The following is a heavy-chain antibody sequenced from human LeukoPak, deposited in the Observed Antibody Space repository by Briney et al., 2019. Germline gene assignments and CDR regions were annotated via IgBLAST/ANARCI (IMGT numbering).Heavy chain of an antibody. J-gene: IGHJ5*02. CDR3: ARNGQSGFSFDP. Sequence: NPSETLSLTCAVYGGSFSGYYWSWIRQPPGEGLEWIGEINHSGSTNYNPSLKSRVTISVDTSKNQFSLHLYSVTAADTAVYYCARNGQSGFSFDPXGXGTLVTVSS. CDR2: INHSGST. V-gene: IGHV4-34*01. CDR1: GGSFSGYY. D-gene: IGHD1-26*01.